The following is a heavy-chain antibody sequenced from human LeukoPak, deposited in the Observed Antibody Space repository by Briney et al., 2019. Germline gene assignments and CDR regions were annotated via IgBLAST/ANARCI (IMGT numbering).Heavy chain of an antibody. Sequence: GGSLRLSCAASGFTFSSYEMNWVRQAPGKGLEWVSYISSSGSTIYYADSVKGRFTISRDNAKNSLYLQMNSLRAEDTAVYYCARRADSSGYAFDIWGQGTIVSVSS. CDR2: ISSSGSTI. J-gene: IGHJ3*02. CDR1: GFTFSSYE. CDR3: ARRADSSGYAFDI. D-gene: IGHD6-19*01. V-gene: IGHV3-48*03.